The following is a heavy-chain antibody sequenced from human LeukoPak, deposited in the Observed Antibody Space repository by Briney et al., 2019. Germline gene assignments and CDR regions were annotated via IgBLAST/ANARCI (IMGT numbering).Heavy chain of an antibody. CDR2: INRVSTTI. J-gene: IGHJ3*02. V-gene: IGHV3-11*04. CDR3: ARDQFYAFDI. CDR1: GFTFSDYF. Sequence: GGSLRLSCAASGFTFSDYFMSWIRQAPGKGLEWLSYINRVSTTITYADSVKGRFTISTDDAKNSLYLQMNSLRAEDTAVYYCARDQFYAFDIWGQGTVVTVSS.